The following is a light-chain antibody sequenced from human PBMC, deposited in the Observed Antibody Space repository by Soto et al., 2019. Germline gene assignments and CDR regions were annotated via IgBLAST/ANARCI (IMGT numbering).Light chain of an antibody. CDR3: QSYDSEFVI. Sequence: NFMLTQPHSVSESPGKTVTISCTRSSGSIANNYVQWYQQRPGSAPTTVIYENNQRPSGVPGRFSGSTDGSSNSASLTISGLQTEDEADYYCQSYDSEFVIFGGGTKLTVL. CDR2: ENN. J-gene: IGLJ2*01. V-gene: IGLV6-57*04. CDR1: SGSIANNY.